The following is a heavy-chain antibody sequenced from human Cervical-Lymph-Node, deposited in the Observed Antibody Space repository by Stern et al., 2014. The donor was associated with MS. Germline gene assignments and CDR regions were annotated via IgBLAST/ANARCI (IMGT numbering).Heavy chain of an antibody. Sequence: TLRESGPTLVKPTQTLTLTCSFSGFSLTTLGVGVGWIRQPPGKAPEWLALIYWDDDKRYSPSLRSRISITKDISKNQVVLTMTNVDPVDTATYYCAHSLISLGRAVPFDYWGHGTLVTVSS. D-gene: IGHD3-10*01. CDR2: IYWDDDK. V-gene: IGHV2-5*02. CDR3: AHSLISLGRAVPFDY. CDR1: GFSLTTLGVG. J-gene: IGHJ4*01.